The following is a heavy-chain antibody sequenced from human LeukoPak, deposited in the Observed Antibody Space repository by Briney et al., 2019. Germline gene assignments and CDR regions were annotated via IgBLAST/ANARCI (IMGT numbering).Heavy chain of an antibody. Sequence: GGSLRLSCAASGFTFSSYSMNWVRQAPGKGLEWVSFIYSDNTHYSDSVKGRFTISRDNSKNTLYLQMNSLRAEDTAVYYCARLREIPVFGVVTKSTSYFDYWGQGTLVTVSS. CDR3: ARLREIPVFGVVTKSTSYFDY. D-gene: IGHD3-3*01. CDR2: IYSDNT. CDR1: GFTFSSYS. J-gene: IGHJ4*02. V-gene: IGHV3-66*01.